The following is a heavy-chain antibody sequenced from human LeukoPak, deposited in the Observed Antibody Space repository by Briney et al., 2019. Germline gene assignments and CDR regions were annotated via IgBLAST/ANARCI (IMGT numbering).Heavy chain of an antibody. CDR1: GGSFSGYY. CDR3: AATAPMAPVGY. D-gene: IGHD3-10*01. Sequence: SETLSLTCAVYGGSFSGYYWSWIRQTPGKGLEWIGEINHSGSTNYNPSLKSRVTISVDTSKNQFSLKLSSVTAADTAVYYCAATAPMAPVGYWGQGTLVTVSS. CDR2: INHSGST. J-gene: IGHJ4*02. V-gene: IGHV4-34*01.